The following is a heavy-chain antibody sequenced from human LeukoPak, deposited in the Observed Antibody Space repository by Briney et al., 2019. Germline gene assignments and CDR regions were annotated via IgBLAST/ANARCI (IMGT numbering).Heavy chain of an antibody. CDR3: VKGDRVVGPFLMITFGGAKYYFDY. Sequence: GGSLRLSCSASRFTFSSYAMHWVRQAPGKGLEYVSAISSNGGSTYYADSVKGRFTISRDNSKNTLYPQMSSLRAEDTAVYYCVKGDRVVGPFLMITFGGAKYYFDYWGQGTLVTVSS. V-gene: IGHV3-64D*06. D-gene: IGHD3-16*01. CDR1: RFTFSSYA. CDR2: ISSNGGST. J-gene: IGHJ4*02.